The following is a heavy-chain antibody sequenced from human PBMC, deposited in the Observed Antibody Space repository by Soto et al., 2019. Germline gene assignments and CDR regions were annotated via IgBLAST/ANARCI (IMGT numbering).Heavy chain of an antibody. D-gene: IGHD7-27*01. V-gene: IGHV1-69*13. CDR1: AGTFPHYA. J-gene: IGHJ5*02. Sequence: AASVKVSCKASAGTFPHYALSWVRQAPGQGLEWMGGIIPVLGTTTYAQKFQGRVSISADESTSTAYIELSSLNSGDTAVYYCACNWGNSLRNWLAPWGQGTLVTVSS. CDR3: ACNWGNSLRNWLAP. CDR2: IIPVLGTT.